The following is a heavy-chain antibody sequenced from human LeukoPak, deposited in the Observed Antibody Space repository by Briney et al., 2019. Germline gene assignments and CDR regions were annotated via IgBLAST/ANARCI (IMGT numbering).Heavy chain of an antibody. CDR1: GFTFSSYS. CDR3: AKSNWCDP. CDR2: ITGSSSTI. V-gene: IGHV3-48*04. J-gene: IGHJ5*02. Sequence: GGSLRLSCAASGFTFSSYSMNWVRQAPGKGLEWVSYITGSSSTIYYADSVRGRFTISRDNSKSSLYLQMNSLRVEDTAVYYCAKSNWCDPWGQGTLVTVSS.